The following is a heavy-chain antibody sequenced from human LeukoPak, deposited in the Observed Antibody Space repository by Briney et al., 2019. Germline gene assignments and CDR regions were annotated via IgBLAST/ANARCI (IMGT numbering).Heavy chain of an antibody. CDR3: AEKRDGYNSADAFDI. CDR2: IIPIFGTA. Sequence: SVKVSCKASGGTFSSYAISWVRQAPGQGLEWMGGIIPIFGTANYAQKFQGRVTITADESTSTAYMELSSLRSEDTAVHYCAEKRDGYNSADAFDIWGQGTMVTVSS. D-gene: IGHD5-24*01. J-gene: IGHJ3*02. CDR1: GGTFSSYA. V-gene: IGHV1-69*13.